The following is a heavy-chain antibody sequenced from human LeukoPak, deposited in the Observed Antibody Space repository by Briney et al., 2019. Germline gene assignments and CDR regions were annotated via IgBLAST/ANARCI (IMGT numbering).Heavy chain of an antibody. Sequence: SVKVSCKASGGTFSSYAISWVRQAPGQGLEWMGGIIPIFGTANYAQKFQGRVTITTDESTSTAYMELSSLRSEDTAVYYCASGGSIQLWLVPKPYYMDVWGKGTTVTVSS. D-gene: IGHD5-18*01. V-gene: IGHV1-69*05. CDR2: IIPIFGTA. CDR3: ASGGSIQLWLVPKPYYMDV. J-gene: IGHJ6*03. CDR1: GGTFSSYA.